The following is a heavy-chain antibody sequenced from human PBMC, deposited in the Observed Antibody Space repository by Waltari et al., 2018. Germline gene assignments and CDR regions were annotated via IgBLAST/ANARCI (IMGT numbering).Heavy chain of an antibody. V-gene: IGHV4-59*11. D-gene: IGHD2-15*01. J-gene: IGHJ4*02. CDR1: GGSISSHY. Sequence: QVQLQESGPGLVKPSETLSLTCTVSGGSISSHYWSWIRQPPGKGLAWLGYIYYSGSTNHNPARKSRVTISVDTSKNQCSLKLSAVTAADTAVYYCARDGEYSHFDYWGQGTLVTVSS. CDR2: IYYSGST. CDR3: ARDGEYSHFDY.